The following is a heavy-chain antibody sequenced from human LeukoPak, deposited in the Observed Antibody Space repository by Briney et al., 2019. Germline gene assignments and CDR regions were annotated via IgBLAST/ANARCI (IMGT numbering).Heavy chain of an antibody. CDR1: GFTFSSYE. V-gene: IGHV3-48*03. D-gene: IGHD3-10*02. CDR3: AELGITMIGGV. Sequence: PGGSLRLSCAASGFTFSSYEMNWVRQAPGKGLEWVAFISNGGSTKYYADSVKGRFTISRDNAKNSLYLQMNSLRAEDTAVYYCAELGITMIGGVWGKGTTVTISS. CDR2: ISNGGSTK. J-gene: IGHJ6*04.